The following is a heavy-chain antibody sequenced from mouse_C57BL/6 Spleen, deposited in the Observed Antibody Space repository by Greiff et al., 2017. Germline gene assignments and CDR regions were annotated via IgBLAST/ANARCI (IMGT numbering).Heavy chain of an antibody. CDR1: GYTFTSYW. J-gene: IGHJ3*01. D-gene: IGHD1-1*02. Sequence: QVQLQQPGAELVKPGASVKLSCKASGYTFTSYWMHWVKQRPGQGLEWIGMIHPNSGSTNYNEKFKSKATLTVDKSSSTAYMQLSSLTSEDSSVYYWSRPGGYSLAWFAYWGQGALVTASA. CDR3: SRPGGYSLAWFAY. V-gene: IGHV1-64*01. CDR2: IHPNSGST.